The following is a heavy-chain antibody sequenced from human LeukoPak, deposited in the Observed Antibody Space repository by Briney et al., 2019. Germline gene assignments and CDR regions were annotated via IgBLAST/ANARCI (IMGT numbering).Heavy chain of an antibody. CDR3: VRDSTSSNYFA. D-gene: IGHD4-11*01. CDR1: GGSLSGYY. Sequence: SETLSLTCDVYGGSLSGYYWSWMRQSPGKGLEWIGEINDSESTKYNPSLKSRVTISVDTSKKQFSLKLSSVTAADTAVYYCVRDSTSSNYFAWGQGTLVTVSS. J-gene: IGHJ5*02. CDR2: INDSEST. V-gene: IGHV4-34*01.